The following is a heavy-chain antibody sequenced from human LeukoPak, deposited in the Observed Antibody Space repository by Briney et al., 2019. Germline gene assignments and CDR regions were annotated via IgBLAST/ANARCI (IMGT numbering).Heavy chain of an antibody. Sequence: PGGSLRLSCAASGFTFSSYAMSWVRQAPGKGLEWVSAISGSGGSTYYADSVKGRFTISRDNSKNTLYLQMHSLRAEDTAVYYSAKGYCSSPSCYDDYWGQGTLVTVSS. CDR2: ISGSGGST. CDR1: GFTFSSYA. D-gene: IGHD2-2*01. V-gene: IGHV3-23*01. CDR3: AKGYCSSPSCYDDY. J-gene: IGHJ4*02.